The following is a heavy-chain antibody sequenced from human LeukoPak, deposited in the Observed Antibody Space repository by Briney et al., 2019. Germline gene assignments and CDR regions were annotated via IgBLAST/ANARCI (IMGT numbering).Heavy chain of an antibody. CDR3: ARGSSWGGDY. CDR2: ISNSGSTE. J-gene: IGHJ4*02. Sequence: PGGSLRLSCAASGFSFSDYYMSWIRQAPGKGLEWISYISNSGSTEYYADSVKGRFTISRDFAKDSLYLEMNSLRVEDTAVYYCARGSSWGGDYWGQGTPVTVSS. V-gene: IGHV3-11*01. CDR1: GFSFSDYY. D-gene: IGHD1-26*01.